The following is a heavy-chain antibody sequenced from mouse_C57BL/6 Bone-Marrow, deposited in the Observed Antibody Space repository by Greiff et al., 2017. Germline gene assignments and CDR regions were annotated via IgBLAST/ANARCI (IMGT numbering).Heavy chain of an antibody. V-gene: IGHV5-4*01. D-gene: IGHD2-2*01. CDR2: ISDGGSYT. CDR3: ARDRYGYDEYYFDY. CDR1: GFTFSSYA. Sequence: EVMLVESGGGLVKPGGSLKLSCAASGFTFSSYAMSWVRQTPEKRLEWVATISDGGSYTYYPDNVKGRFTISRDNAKNNLYLQMSHLKSEDTAMYYCARDRYGYDEYYFDYWGQGTTLTVSS. J-gene: IGHJ2*01.